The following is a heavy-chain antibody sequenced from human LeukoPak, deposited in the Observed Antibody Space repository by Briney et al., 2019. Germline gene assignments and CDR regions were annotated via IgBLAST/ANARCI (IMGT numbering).Heavy chain of an antibody. J-gene: IGHJ4*02. CDR1: GYSFTSYW. D-gene: IGHD2-8*01. V-gene: IGHV5-10-1*01. CDR2: IDPSDSYT. Sequence: PGGSLRLSCKGSGYSFTSYWISWVRQMPGKGLEWMGRIDPSDSYTNYSPSFQGHVTISADKSISTAYLQWSSLKASDTAMYYCASGYCTNGVCYTSHYFDYWGQGTLVTVSP. CDR3: ASGYCTNGVCYTSHYFDY.